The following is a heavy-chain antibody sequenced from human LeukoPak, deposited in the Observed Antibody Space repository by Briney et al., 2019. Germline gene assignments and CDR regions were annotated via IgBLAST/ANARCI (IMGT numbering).Heavy chain of an antibody. D-gene: IGHD1-26*01. Sequence: PGGSLRLSCAASGFTFSSYGMSWVRQAPGKGLEWVSAISGSGGSTYYADSVKGRFTISRDNSKNTLYLQMNSLRAEDTAVYYCATAVERYYYYMDVWGKGTTVTVSS. CDR3: ATAVERYYYYMDV. J-gene: IGHJ6*03. CDR1: GFTFSSYG. V-gene: IGHV3-23*01. CDR2: ISGSGGST.